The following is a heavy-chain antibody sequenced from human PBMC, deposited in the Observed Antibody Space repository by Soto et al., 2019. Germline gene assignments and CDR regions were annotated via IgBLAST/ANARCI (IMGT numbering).Heavy chain of an antibody. J-gene: IGHJ5*02. V-gene: IGHV1-69*13. CDR2: IIPIFGTA. Sequence: GASVKVSCKASGGTFGSYAISWVRQAPGQGLEWMGGIIPIFGTANYAQKFQGRVTITADESTSTAYMELSSLRSEDTAVYYCARGTGIAVAGTLSSWGQGTLVTVSS. D-gene: IGHD6-19*01. CDR3: ARGTGIAVAGTLSS. CDR1: GGTFGSYA.